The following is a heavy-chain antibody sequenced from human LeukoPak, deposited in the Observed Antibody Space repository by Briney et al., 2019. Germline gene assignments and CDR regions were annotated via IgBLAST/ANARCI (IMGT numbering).Heavy chain of an antibody. CDR2: IYYSGST. V-gene: IGHV4-59*12. CDR3: ARGRQRWTMVRGVMRCFDL. D-gene: IGHD3-10*01. J-gene: IGHJ5*02. CDR1: GESISGFY. Sequence: SETLSLTCTVSGESISGFYWTWIRHPPGKGLEWIGYIYYSGSTNYNPSLKSRVAISVDTSKNQFSLKLSSVTAADTAVYYCARGRQRWTMVRGVMRCFDLWREKTLLTVSS.